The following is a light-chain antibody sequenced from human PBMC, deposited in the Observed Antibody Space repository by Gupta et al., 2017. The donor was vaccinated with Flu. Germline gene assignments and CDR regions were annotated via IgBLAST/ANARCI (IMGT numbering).Light chain of an antibody. CDR2: GNT. CDR3: QSYDSRLSASF. J-gene: IGLJ2*01. Sequence: QSVLTQSPSVFGAPGQTITISCTGSSSNIGAHYNIHWYQQLPGKPPKLLIYGNTNRPAGVPDRFSGSKSGTTASLAITGLRDEDEADYYCQSYDSRLSASFFGGGTKVTVL. V-gene: IGLV1-40*01. CDR1: SSNIGAHYN.